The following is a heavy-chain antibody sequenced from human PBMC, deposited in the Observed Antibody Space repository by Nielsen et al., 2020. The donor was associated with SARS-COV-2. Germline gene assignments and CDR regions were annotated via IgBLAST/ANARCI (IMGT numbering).Heavy chain of an antibody. CDR1: GFIVSKNY. V-gene: IGHV3-66*01. J-gene: IGHJ6*03. Sequence: GESLKISCAASGFIVSKNYMNWVRQAPGKGLEWVSVIFSDGSTYYADSVKGRFTTSRDTSRNTLFLQMNSLRDEDTGVYYCARDGVGYYYYMDVWGKGTTVTVSS. CDR3: ARDGVGYYYYMDV. CDR2: IFSDGST. D-gene: IGHD3-3*01.